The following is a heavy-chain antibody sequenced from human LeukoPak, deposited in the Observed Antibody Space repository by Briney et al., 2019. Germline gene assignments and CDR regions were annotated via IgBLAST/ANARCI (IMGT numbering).Heavy chain of an antibody. CDR3: ARDPAGSGPYYYYYYMDV. CDR2: ISSSSSTI. D-gene: IGHD3-10*01. Sequence: GGSLRLSCAASGFTFSSYSMNWVRQAPGKGLEWVSSISSSSSTIYYADSVKGRFTISRDNAKNSLYLQMNSLRAEDTAVYYCARDPAGSGPYYYYYYMDVWGKGTTATVSS. V-gene: IGHV3-48*01. J-gene: IGHJ6*03. CDR1: GFTFSSYS.